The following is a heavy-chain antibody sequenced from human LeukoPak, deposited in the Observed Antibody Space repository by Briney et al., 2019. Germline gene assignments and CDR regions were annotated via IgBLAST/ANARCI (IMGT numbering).Heavy chain of an antibody. V-gene: IGHV3-53*01. CDR3: VGGEWLRSGLGY. CDR2: IYSDGST. J-gene: IGHJ4*02. CDR1: GITVSGYY. Sequence: GGSLRFPGAASGITVSGYYMSWVRQAPGKGLEWVSTIYSDGSTYYADSVKSRFIISRDNSENTLYLQMYSLRAEDTAVYFRVGGEWLRSGLGYWGQGTLVTVSS. D-gene: IGHD5-12*01.